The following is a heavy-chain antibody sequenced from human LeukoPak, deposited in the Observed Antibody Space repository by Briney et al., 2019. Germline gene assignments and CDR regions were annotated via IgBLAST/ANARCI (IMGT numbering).Heavy chain of an antibody. CDR1: GFGFGSYN. CDR3: ARVYGSEIDY. D-gene: IGHD3-10*01. CDR2: ISFDGNDN. Sequence: GGSLRLSCAASGFGFGSYNMYWVRQAPGKGLEWVTLISFDGNDNEYADSVKGRFTVSRDNSRNTLFLQMNSLRPEDTAVYYCARVYGSEIDYWGQGTLATVSS. V-gene: IGHV3-30*03. J-gene: IGHJ4*02.